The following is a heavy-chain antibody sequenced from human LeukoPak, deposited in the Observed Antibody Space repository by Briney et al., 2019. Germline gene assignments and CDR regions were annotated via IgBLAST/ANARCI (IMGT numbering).Heavy chain of an antibody. Sequence: ASVKVSCKASGGTFSSYAISWVRQAPGQGLEWMGGIIPIFGTANYAQKFQGRVTITADESTSTAYMELSSLRSEDTAVYYCARDWIYCSSTSCHKYYFGYWGQGTLVTVSS. CDR1: GGTFSSYA. V-gene: IGHV1-69*01. J-gene: IGHJ4*02. CDR2: IIPIFGTA. D-gene: IGHD2-2*02. CDR3: ARDWIYCSSTSCHKYYFGY.